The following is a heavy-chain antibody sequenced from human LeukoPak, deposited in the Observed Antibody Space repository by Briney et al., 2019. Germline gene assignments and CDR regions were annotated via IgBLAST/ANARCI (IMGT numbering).Heavy chain of an antibody. D-gene: IGHD3-3*01. CDR1: GFTFDDYA. J-gene: IGHJ4*02. V-gene: IGHV3-43D*03. CDR2: ISLDGGST. CDR3: ARGPTYYDFWSGPGDY. Sequence: GGSLRLSCAASGFTFDDYAMHWVRQAPGKGLEWVSLISLDGGSTYYADSVKGRLTISRDNSKNSLYLQMNSLRAEDTALYYCARGPTYYDFWSGPGDYWGQGTLVTVSS.